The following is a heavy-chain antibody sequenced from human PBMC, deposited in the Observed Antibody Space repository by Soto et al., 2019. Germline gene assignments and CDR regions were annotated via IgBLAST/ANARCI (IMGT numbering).Heavy chain of an antibody. V-gene: IGHV2-5*02. D-gene: IGHD3-16*01. J-gene: IGHJ5*02. CDR2: IYWDDDK. CDR3: AHIPNYYQYDWFDP. Sequence: QITLKESGPTLVKPTQTLTLTCTFSGFSLTTRGVGVGWIRQPPGKALECLALIYWDDDKRYSPSLQSRLSITKDTSKNQVVLPMTNVDPVDTATYYCAHIPNYYQYDWFDPWGQGTLVSVSS. CDR1: GFSLTTRGVG.